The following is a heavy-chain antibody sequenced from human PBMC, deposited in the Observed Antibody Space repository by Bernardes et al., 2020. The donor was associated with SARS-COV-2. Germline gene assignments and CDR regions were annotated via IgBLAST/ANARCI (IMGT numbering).Heavy chain of an antibody. CDR3: AREAFAVKSYSNSGGIDS. D-gene: IGHD4-4*01. Sequence: GGSLRLSCAASEFTFSSYAMSWVRQAPGKGLEWVAAISKDGSNEYYGDSVKGRFTISRDNSKNTLFLQMSSLRAEDTAVYYCAREAFAVKSYSNSGGIDSWGQGTLATVSS. J-gene: IGHJ4*02. V-gene: IGHV3-30-3*01. CDR1: EFTFSSYA. CDR2: ISKDGSNE.